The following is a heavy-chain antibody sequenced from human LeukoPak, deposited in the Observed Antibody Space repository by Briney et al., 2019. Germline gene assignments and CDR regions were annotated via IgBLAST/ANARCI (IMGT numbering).Heavy chain of an antibody. CDR3: ARERGKRRDGYNTDYYYYYMDV. J-gene: IGHJ6*03. V-gene: IGHV4-59*02. CDR2: MYYSGTT. Sequence: PSETLSLTCTVPGGSVTGYFWSCIRQPPGKGLEWIGYMYYSGTTNYNPSLKSRVGISVDTSKNQFSLRLSSVTAADTAVYYCARERGKRRDGYNTDYYYYYMDVWGKGTTVTVSS. D-gene: IGHD5-24*01. CDR1: GGSVTGYF.